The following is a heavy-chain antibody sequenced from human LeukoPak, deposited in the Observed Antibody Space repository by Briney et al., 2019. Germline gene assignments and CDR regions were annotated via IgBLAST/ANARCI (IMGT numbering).Heavy chain of an antibody. J-gene: IGHJ4*02. Sequence: PGGSLRLSCSASGFAFSIDAMHWVRQAPGRGLGWLAVISYDGSNEDYAESVRGRFTISRDNSKSTLFLQMNSLRPEDTGVYYCARDLVYSSGWYAGELDHWGLGTLVIVSS. CDR1: GFAFSIDA. V-gene: IGHV3-30*04. CDR2: ISYDGSNE. D-gene: IGHD6-19*01. CDR3: ARDLVYSSGWYAGELDH.